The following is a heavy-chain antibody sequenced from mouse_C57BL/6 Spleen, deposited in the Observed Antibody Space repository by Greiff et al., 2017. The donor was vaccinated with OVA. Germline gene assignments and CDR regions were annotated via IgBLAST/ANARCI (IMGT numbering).Heavy chain of an antibody. CDR1: GYSITSDY. V-gene: IGHV3-8*01. J-gene: IGHJ1*03. D-gene: IGHD1-1*01. Sequence: EVQLQQSGPGLAKPSQTLSLTCSVTGYSITSDYWNWIRKFPGNKLEYMGYISYSGSTYYNPSLKSRISITRDTSKNQYYLQLNSVTTEDTATYYCARSATTVVSDWYFDVWGTGTTVTVSS. CDR2: ISYSGST. CDR3: ARSATTVVSDWYFDV.